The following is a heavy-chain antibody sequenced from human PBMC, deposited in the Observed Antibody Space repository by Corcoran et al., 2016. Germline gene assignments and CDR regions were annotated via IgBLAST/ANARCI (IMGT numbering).Heavy chain of an antibody. J-gene: IGHJ6*02. CDR2: ISYDGSNK. Sequence: QVQLVESGGGVVQHGRSLRLSCAASGFTFSSYGMHWVRQAPGKGLEWVAVISYDGSNKYYADSVKGRFTISRDNSKNTLYLQMTSLRAEDTAVYYCAKGLDTAMAYYYYCMDVWGQGTTVTVSS. CDR1: GFTFSSYG. CDR3: AKGLDTAMAYYYYCMDV. V-gene: IGHV3-30*18. D-gene: IGHD5-18*01.